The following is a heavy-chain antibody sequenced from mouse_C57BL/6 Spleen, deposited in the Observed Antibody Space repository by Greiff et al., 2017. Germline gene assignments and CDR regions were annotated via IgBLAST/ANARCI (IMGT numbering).Heavy chain of an antibody. V-gene: IGHV8-8*01. Sequence: QVTLKVSGPGILQPSQTLSLTCSFSGFSLSTFGMGVGWIRQPSGKGLEWLAHIWWDDDKYYNPALKSRLTISKDTSKNQVFLKIANVDTADTATYYCARMVSYYGIRYYAMDYWGQGTSVTVSS. CDR2: IWWDDDK. CDR3: ARMVSYYGIRYYAMDY. J-gene: IGHJ4*01. CDR1: GFSLSTFGMG. D-gene: IGHD2-10*01.